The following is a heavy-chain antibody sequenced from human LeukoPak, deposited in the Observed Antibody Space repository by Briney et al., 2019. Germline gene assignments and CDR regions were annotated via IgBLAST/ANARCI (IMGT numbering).Heavy chain of an antibody. D-gene: IGHD5-18*01. CDR1: GYTFTSYG. CDR3: ASHTARDYYYYMDV. J-gene: IGHJ6*03. Sequence: GASVKVSCKASGYTFTSYGISWVRQAPGQGLEWMGWISAYNGNTNYAQKFQGRVTMTRDTSISTAYMELSRLRSDDTAVYYCASHTARDYYYYMDVWGKGTTVTVSS. V-gene: IGHV1-18*01. CDR2: ISAYNGNT.